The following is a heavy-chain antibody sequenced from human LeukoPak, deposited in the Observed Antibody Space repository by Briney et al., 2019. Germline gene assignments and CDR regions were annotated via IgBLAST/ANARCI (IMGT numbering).Heavy chain of an antibody. V-gene: IGHV3-30*04. CDR2: ISYDGSNK. D-gene: IGHD6-19*01. CDR1: GFTFTNFA. CDR3: AKAVSSGWYSAPPGNDAFDI. Sequence: GGSLRLSCAASGFTFTNFAMHWVRQAPGKGLEWVAVISYDGSNKYYADSVKGRSTISRDNSKNTLYLQMNSLRAEDTAVYYCAKAVSSGWYSAPPGNDAFDIWGQGTMVTVS. J-gene: IGHJ3*02.